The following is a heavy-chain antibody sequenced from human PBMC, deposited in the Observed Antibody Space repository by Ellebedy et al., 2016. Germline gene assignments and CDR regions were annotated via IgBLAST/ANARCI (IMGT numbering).Heavy chain of an antibody. D-gene: IGHD1-26*01. CDR1: GFTFDDYA. CDR3: ARESGGSYYGDAFDI. V-gene: IGHV3-9*01. Sequence: SLKISXAASGFTFDDYAMHWVRQAPGKGLEWVSGISWNSGSIGYADSVKGRFTISRDNAKNSLYLQMNSLRAEDTALYHCARESGGSYYGDAFDIWGQGTMVTVSS. CDR2: ISWNSGSI. J-gene: IGHJ3*02.